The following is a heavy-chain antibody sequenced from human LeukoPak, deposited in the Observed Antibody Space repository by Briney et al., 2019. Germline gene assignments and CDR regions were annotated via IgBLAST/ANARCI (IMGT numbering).Heavy chain of an antibody. CDR2: ISGSGGST. Sequence: HPGGSLRLSCAASGFTFSSYAMSWVRQAPGKGLEWVSAISGSGGSTYYADSVKGRFTISRDNSKNTLYLQMNSLRAEDTAVYYCAKPATNYYDSSGYYYFDYWGQGTLVTVSS. V-gene: IGHV3-23*01. CDR1: GFTFSSYA. J-gene: IGHJ4*02. CDR3: AKPATNYYDSSGYYYFDY. D-gene: IGHD3-22*01.